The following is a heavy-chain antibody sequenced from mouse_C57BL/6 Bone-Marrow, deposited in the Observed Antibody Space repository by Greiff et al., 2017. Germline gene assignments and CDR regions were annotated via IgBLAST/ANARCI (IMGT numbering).Heavy chain of an antibody. CDR1: GYTFTSYW. V-gene: IGHV1-64*01. D-gene: IGHD3-2*02. Sequence: QVQLQQPGAELVKPGASVKLSCKASGYTFTSYWMHWVKQRPGQGLEWIGMIHPNSGSTNYNEKFKSKATLTVDKSSSTAYMQLSSLTSEDSAVYDCARRQLRLRRAMDYWGQGTSVTVSS. CDR2: IHPNSGST. J-gene: IGHJ4*01. CDR3: ARRQLRLRRAMDY.